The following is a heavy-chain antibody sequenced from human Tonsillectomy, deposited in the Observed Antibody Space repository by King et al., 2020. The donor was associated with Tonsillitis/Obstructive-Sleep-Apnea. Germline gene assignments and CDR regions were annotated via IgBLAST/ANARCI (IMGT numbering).Heavy chain of an antibody. V-gene: IGHV4-39*01. J-gene: IGHJ5*02. CDR2: IYYSGST. CDR1: GGSISSSSYY. CDR3: ARHQLEELLSFSWFDP. Sequence: QLQESGPGLVKPSETLSLTCTVSGGSISSSSYYWGWIRQPPGKGLEWIGSIYYSGSTYYNPSLKSRVTISVDTSKIQFSLKLSSVTAADTAVYYCARHQLEELLSFSWFDPWGQGTLVTVSS. D-gene: IGHD2-2*01.